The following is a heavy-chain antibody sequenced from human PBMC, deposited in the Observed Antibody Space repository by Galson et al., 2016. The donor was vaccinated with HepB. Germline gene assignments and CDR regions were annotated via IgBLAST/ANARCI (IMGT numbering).Heavy chain of an antibody. CDR3: ARGVRFGSLDY. Sequence: CAISGDSVSSNSAAWNWLRQSPSRGLEWLGRTYYRARWYNDYAVSVKSRITINPDTSKNQFSPHLNSVTPEDTAVYYCARGVRFGSLDYWGQGTLVTVSS. J-gene: IGHJ4*02. CDR2: TYYRARWYN. D-gene: IGHD3-10*01. V-gene: IGHV6-1*01. CDR1: GDSVSSNSAA.